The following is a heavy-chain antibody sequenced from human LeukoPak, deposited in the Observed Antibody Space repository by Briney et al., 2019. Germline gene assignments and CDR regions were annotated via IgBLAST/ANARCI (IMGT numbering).Heavy chain of an antibody. D-gene: IGHD1-26*01. Sequence: GGSLRLSCAASGFTFSSYSMNWVRQAPGKGLEWVSSISSSSSYIYYADSVKGRFTISRDNAKNSLYLQMNSLRAEDTAVYYCARDRSWELTARNFDYWGQGTLVTVSS. J-gene: IGHJ4*02. CDR3: ARDRSWELTARNFDY. CDR1: GFTFSSYS. CDR2: ISSSSSYI. V-gene: IGHV3-21*01.